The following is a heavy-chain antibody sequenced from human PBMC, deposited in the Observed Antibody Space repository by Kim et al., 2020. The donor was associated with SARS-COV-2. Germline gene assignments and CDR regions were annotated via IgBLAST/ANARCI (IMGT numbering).Heavy chain of an antibody. CDR1: GFTFSSYW. CDR3: ARGAHPTIGSPLNWFDP. Sequence: GGSLRLSCAASGFTFSSYWMSWVRQAPGKGLEWVANIKQDGSEKYYVDSVKGRFTISRDNAKNSLYLQMNSLRAEDTAVYYCARGAHPTIGSPLNWFDPWGQGTLVTVSS. CDR2: IKQDGSEK. J-gene: IGHJ5*02. D-gene: IGHD5-12*01. V-gene: IGHV3-7*01.